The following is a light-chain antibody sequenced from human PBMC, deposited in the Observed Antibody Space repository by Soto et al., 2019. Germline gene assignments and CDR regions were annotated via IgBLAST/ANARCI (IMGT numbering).Light chain of an antibody. CDR2: FGS. Sequence: DIVMTQSPLSLPVTPGEPASISCRSSHSLLHINGYSYLDWYLQKPGQSPQLMIYFGSHRASGVPDRFTGRGSGKDFTLKISRVEAEDVGVYYRMQPLETPQTFGQGTQVDTK. CDR3: MQPLETPQT. CDR1: HSLLHINGYSY. J-gene: IGKJ1*01. V-gene: IGKV2-28*01.